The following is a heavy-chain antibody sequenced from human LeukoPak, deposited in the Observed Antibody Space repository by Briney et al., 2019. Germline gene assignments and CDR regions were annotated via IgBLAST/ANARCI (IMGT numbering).Heavy chain of an antibody. Sequence: GASVEVSCKASGYTFTSYGISWVRQAPGQGLEWMRWISAYNGNTNYAQKLQGRVTMTTDTSTSTAYMELRSLRSDDTAVYYCARGLIWFGELNNWFDPWGQGTLVTVSS. V-gene: IGHV1-18*01. CDR3: ARGLIWFGELNNWFDP. CDR1: GYTFTSYG. J-gene: IGHJ5*02. CDR2: ISAYNGNT. D-gene: IGHD3-10*01.